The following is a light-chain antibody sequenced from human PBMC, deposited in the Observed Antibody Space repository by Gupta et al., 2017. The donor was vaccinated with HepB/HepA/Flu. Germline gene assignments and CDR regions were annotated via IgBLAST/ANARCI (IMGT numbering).Light chain of an antibody. CDR2: GAS. CDR1: RSLSSN. V-gene: IGKV3-15*01. CDR3: QQYNNWPLS. Sequence: EIVMTQSPATLSVSPGERATLSCRASRSLSSNVAWYQQKPGQAPRLLIYGASTRATGVPARFSGSGSGTEFTLTISSLQSEDFAVYFCQQYNNWPLSFGGGTKVEIK. J-gene: IGKJ4*02.